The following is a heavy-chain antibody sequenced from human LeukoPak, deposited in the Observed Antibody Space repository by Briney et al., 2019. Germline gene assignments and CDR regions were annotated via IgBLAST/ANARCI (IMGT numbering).Heavy chain of an antibody. V-gene: IGHV1-46*01. Sequence: GASVKVSCKASGYTFTSYYMHWGRQAPGQGLEWMGIINPSGGSTSYAQKFQGRVTMTRDTSISTAYMELSRLRSDDTAVYYCARANSPIRAFDIWGQGTMVTVSS. CDR3: ARANSPIRAFDI. D-gene: IGHD1-1*01. CDR2: INPSGGST. J-gene: IGHJ3*02. CDR1: GYTFTSYY.